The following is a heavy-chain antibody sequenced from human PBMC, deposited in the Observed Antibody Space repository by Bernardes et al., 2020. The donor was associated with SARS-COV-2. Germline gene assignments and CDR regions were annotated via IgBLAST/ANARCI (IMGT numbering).Heavy chain of an antibody. CDR3: ARDPENYYDSSGYYFDY. Sequence: SETLSLTCTVSGASISTYYWSWIRQPAGKGLEWIGHLYTSASTNYNPSLNSRVTMSVDTSKNQFSLKLSSVTAADTAVYYCARDPENYYDSSGYYFDYWGQGTLVTVSS. D-gene: IGHD3-22*01. V-gene: IGHV4-4*07. J-gene: IGHJ4*02. CDR1: GASISTYY. CDR2: LYTSAST.